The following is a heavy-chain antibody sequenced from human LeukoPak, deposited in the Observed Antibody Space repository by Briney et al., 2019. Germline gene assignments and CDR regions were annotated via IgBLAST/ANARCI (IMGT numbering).Heavy chain of an antibody. J-gene: IGHJ4*02. CDR1: GFTFSSYG. CDR2: ISNDGRNK. CDR3: AKGYGTFFDY. V-gene: IGHV3-30*18. Sequence: PRRSLRLSCAASGFTFSSYGMHWVRQAPGKGLEWVAVISNDGRNKYYADSVKGRFTISRDNSKYTLYLKMNSLRAEDTAVYYWAKGYGTFFDYWGQGTL. D-gene: IGHD4-17*01.